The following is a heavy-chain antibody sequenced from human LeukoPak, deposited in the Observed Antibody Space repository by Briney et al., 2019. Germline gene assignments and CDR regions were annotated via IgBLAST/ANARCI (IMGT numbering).Heavy chain of an antibody. CDR2: INPNSGGT. V-gene: IGHV1-2*02. CDR3: ARGSEEWELKPRDWFDP. J-gene: IGHJ5*02. D-gene: IGHD1-26*01. Sequence: GASVKVSCKASGYTFTGYYMHWVRQAPGQGLEWMGWINPNSGGTNYAQKFQGRVTMTRDTSISTAYMELSRLRSDDTAVYYCARGSEEWELKPRDWFDPWGQGTLVTVSS. CDR1: GYTFTGYY.